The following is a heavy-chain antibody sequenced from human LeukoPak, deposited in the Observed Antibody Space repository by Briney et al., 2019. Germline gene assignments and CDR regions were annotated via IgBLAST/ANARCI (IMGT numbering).Heavy chain of an antibody. CDR3: AKGAPSGLLIDY. CDR2: ISYDGSNK. CDR1: GFTFSSYG. V-gene: IGHV3-30*18. J-gene: IGHJ4*02. Sequence: GGSLRLSCAASGFTFSSYGMHWVRQAPGKGLEWVAVISYDGSNKYYADSVKGRFTISRDNSKNTLYLQMNSLRAEDTAVYYCAKGAPSGLLIDYWGQGTLVTVSS. D-gene: IGHD2-15*01.